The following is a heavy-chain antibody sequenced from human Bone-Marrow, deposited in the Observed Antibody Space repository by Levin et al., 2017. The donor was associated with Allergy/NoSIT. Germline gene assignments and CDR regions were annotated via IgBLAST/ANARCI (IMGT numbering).Heavy chain of an antibody. D-gene: IGHD4-17*01. J-gene: IGHJ3*02. CDR1: GGFISKSTYY. V-gene: IGHV4-61*09. CDR3: ARDLATMVTTEAFDI. CDR2: VFPTGKT. Sequence: SETLSLTCSVSGGFISKSTYYWSWIRQPAGKAPEWIGHVFPTGKTEYNPSLKSRVTISVDTSKNQFSLRLNSVTATDTAVYYCARDLATMVTTEAFDIWGQGTLVTVSS.